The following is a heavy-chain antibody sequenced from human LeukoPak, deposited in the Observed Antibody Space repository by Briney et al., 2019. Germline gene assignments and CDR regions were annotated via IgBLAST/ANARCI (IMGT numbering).Heavy chain of an antibody. D-gene: IGHD2-2*01. CDR3: ASWYCSSTSCPNDY. V-gene: IGHV3-64*01. CDR2: ISSNGGST. Sequence: PGGSLRLSCAASGFTFSSYAMHWVRQAPGKGLEYVSAISSNGGSTYYANSVKGRFTTSRDNSKNTLYLQMGSLRAEDMAVHYCASWYCSSTSCPNDYWGQGTLVTVSS. CDR1: GFTFSSYA. J-gene: IGHJ4*02.